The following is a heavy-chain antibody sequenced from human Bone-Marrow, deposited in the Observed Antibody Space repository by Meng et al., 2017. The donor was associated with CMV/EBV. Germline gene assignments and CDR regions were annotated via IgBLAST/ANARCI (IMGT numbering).Heavy chain of an antibody. CDR3: ARDVSSVTWFDP. J-gene: IGHJ5*02. D-gene: IGHD4-11*01. V-gene: IGHV4-4*07. Sequence: HVPVQRARPGMVKPSETLSLTCTVFGGSISSYYWSWIRRPAGKGLEWIGRIYTSGSTNYNPSLKSRVTMSVDTSKNQFSLKLSSVTAADTAVYYCARDVSSVTWFDPWGQGTLVTVSS. CDR1: GGSISSYY. CDR2: IYTSGST.